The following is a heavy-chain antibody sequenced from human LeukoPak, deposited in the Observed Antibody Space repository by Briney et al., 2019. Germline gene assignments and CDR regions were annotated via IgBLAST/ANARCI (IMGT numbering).Heavy chain of an antibody. CDR1: GGSISSSSYY. CDR2: IYYSGST. V-gene: IGHV4-39*07. Sequence: SETLSLTCTVSGGSISSSSYYWGCIRQPPGKGLEWIGSIYYSGSTYYNPSLKSRVTISVDTSKNQFSLKLSSVTAADTAVYFCARVVIAVAVWGQGTLVTVSS. J-gene: IGHJ4*02. D-gene: IGHD6-13*01. CDR3: ARVVIAVAV.